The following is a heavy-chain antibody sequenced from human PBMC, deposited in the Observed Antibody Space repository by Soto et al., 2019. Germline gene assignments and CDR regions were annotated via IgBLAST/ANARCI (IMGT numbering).Heavy chain of an antibody. CDR3: AKDGTLLLWFGDPPSYFDY. J-gene: IGHJ4*02. D-gene: IGHD3-10*01. CDR2: ISGSGGST. V-gene: IGHV3-23*01. Sequence: EVQLLESGGGLVQPGGSLRLSCAASGFTFSSYAMSWVRQAPGKGLEWVSAISGSGGSTYYADSVKGRFTISRDNSKNTLFLQMNSLRAEDTAVYYCAKDGTLLLWFGDPPSYFDYWGQGTLVTVSS. CDR1: GFTFSSYA.